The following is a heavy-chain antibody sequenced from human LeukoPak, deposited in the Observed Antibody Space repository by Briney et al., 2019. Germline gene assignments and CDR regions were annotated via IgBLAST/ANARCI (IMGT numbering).Heavy chain of an antibody. J-gene: IGHJ4*02. CDR2: IYYSGST. CDR1: GGSFSGYY. V-gene: IGHV4-30-4*08. Sequence: PSETLSLTCAVYGGSFSGYYWSWIRQPPGKGLEWIGYIYYSGSTYYNPSPKSRVTISVDTSKNQFSLKLSSVTAADTAVYYCARAGGDFPYYFDYWGQGTLVTVSS. D-gene: IGHD4-17*01. CDR3: ARAGGDFPYYFDY.